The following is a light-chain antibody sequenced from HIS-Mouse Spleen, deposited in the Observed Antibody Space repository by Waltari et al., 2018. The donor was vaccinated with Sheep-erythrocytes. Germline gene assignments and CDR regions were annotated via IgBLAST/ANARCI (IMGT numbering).Light chain of an antibody. Sequence: QSALTQPASVSGSPGQSITISCTGTSSDVGSYHLLSWYQQHPGKAPKLMIYEGSKRPSGVSNRVSGSKSGNTASLTISGLQAEDEADYYCCSYAGSSTPWVFGGGTKLTVL. J-gene: IGLJ3*02. CDR3: CSYAGSSTPWV. V-gene: IGLV2-23*01. CDR2: EGS. CDR1: SSDVGSYHL.